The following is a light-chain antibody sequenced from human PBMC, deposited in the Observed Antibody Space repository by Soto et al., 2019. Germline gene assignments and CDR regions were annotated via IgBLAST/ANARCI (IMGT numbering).Light chain of an antibody. CDR1: NIGSKS. J-gene: IGLJ1*01. V-gene: IGLV3-9*01. CDR2: RDT. CDR3: QVWDSSTGV. Sequence: SYELTQPLSVSVALGQTARIICGGNNIGSKSVHWYQQKPGQAPLLVIYRDTNRPSGIPERFSGSNSGNTATLTISRAQAGDEADYYCQVWDSSTGVFGAGTKVTVL.